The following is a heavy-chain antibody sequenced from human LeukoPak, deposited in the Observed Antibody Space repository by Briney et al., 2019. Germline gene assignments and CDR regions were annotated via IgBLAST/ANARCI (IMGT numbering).Heavy chain of an antibody. CDR2: IKQDGSDK. J-gene: IGHJ4*02. D-gene: IGHD1-1*01. Sequence: QAGGSLRLSCAASGFTFSTYWMTWVRQAPGKGLEWVANIKQDGSDKYYVDSVKGRFTISKDNAKNSLYLQMNSLRGEDTAVYYCVRDFSRTRLERPFDYWGQGTLVTVSS. V-gene: IGHV3-7*01. CDR3: VRDFSRTRLERPFDY. CDR1: GFTFSTYW.